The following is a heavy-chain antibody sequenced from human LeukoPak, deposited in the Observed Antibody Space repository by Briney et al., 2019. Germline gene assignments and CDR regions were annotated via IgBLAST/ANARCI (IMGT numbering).Heavy chain of an antibody. D-gene: IGHD2-15*01. CDR2: ISSNGGST. V-gene: IGHV3-64*01. Sequence: GGSLRLSCAASGFTFSSYAMHWVRQAPGKGLEYVSAISSNGGSTYYANSVKGRFTISRDNSKNTLYLQMGSLRAEDVAVYYCARDPERDCSGGSCYGSYYYYYYMDVWGKGTTVTISS. J-gene: IGHJ6*03. CDR3: ARDPERDCSGGSCYGSYYYYYYMDV. CDR1: GFTFSSYA.